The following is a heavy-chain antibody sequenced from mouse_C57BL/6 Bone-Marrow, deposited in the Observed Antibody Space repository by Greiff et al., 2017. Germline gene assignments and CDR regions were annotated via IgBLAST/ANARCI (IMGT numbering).Heavy chain of an antibody. CDR1: GYTFTDYY. V-gene: IGHV1-26*01. J-gene: IGHJ2*01. Sequence: EVKLQQSGPELVKPGASVKISCKASGYTFTDYYMNWVKQSHGKSLEWIGDINPNNGGTSYNQKFKGKATLTVDKSSSTAYMELRSLTSEDSAAYYCARRSEVYCDYWGQGTTLTVSS. CDR2: INPNNGGT. CDR3: ARRSEVYCDY.